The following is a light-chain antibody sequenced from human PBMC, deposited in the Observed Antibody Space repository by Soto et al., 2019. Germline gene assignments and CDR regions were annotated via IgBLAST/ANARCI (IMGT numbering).Light chain of an antibody. CDR3: MQALQSPRT. V-gene: IGKV2-28*01. CDR1: QRLLHSNGFNY. Sequence: DVVMTQSPLSLPVTPGEPASISRNSSQRLLHSNGFNYLDWYLQRPGQSPQLLICLGSNRASGVPDRFSGSGSGTDFTLKISRVEADDVGVYYCMQALQSPRTFGQGSKLEIK. CDR2: LGS. J-gene: IGKJ2*01.